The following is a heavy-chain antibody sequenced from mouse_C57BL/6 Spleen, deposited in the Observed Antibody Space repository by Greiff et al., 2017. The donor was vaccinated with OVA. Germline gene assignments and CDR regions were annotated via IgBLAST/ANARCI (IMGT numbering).Heavy chain of an antibody. V-gene: IGHV2-2*01. CDR1: GFSLTSYG. J-gene: IGHJ1*03. D-gene: IGHD2-2*01. Sequence: VKLVESGPGLVQPSQSLSITCTVSGFSLTSYGVHWVRQSPGKGLEWLGVIWSGGSTDYNAAFISILIISKDNSKSQVFFKMNSLQADDTAIYYCDRNGMVTTNFDVWGTGTTVTVSS. CDR3: DRNGMVTTNFDV. CDR2: IWSGGST.